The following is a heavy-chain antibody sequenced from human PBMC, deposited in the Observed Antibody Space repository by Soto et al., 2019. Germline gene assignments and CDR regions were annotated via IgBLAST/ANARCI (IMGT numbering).Heavy chain of an antibody. CDR3: AKTPTLYGSGSYSDYYFDY. Sequence: EVQLLESGGGLVQPGGSLRLSCAASGFTFSSYAMSWVRQAPGKGLEWVSAISGSGGSTYYADSVKGRFTISRDNSKNPLYLQMNSLRAEDTAVYYCAKTPTLYGSGSYSDYYFDYWGQGTLVTVSS. V-gene: IGHV3-23*01. CDR2: ISGSGGST. CDR1: GFTFSSYA. D-gene: IGHD3-10*01. J-gene: IGHJ4*02.